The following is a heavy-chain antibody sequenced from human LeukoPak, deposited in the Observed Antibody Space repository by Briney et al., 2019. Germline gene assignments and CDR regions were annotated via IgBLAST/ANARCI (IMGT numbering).Heavy chain of an antibody. CDR3: ARGKTYSSGWRVYYYYYMDV. J-gene: IGHJ6*03. Sequence: GGSLRLSCAASGFTFSDYYMSWIRQAPGQGLAWVSYISSSGGTIYYADSVKGRFTISRDNAKNSLYLQMNSLRAEDTAVYYCARGKTYSSGWRVYYYYYMDVWGKGTTVTVSS. CDR2: ISSSGGTI. D-gene: IGHD6-19*01. V-gene: IGHV3-11*04. CDR1: GFTFSDYY.